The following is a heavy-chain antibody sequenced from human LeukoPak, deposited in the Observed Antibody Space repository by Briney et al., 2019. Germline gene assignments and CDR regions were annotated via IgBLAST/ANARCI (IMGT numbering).Heavy chain of an antibody. J-gene: IGHJ4*02. Sequence: GGSLRLSCAASGFTVSSNYMNWVRQAPGKGLEWVSVIYSDGSTYYADSVKGRFTISRDNSKNTLYLQMNSLRAEDTAVYYCARASRTSTDTAIFYWGQGTLVTVSS. CDR2: IYSDGST. D-gene: IGHD5-18*01. CDR1: GFTVSSNY. V-gene: IGHV3-66*01. CDR3: ARASRTSTDTAIFY.